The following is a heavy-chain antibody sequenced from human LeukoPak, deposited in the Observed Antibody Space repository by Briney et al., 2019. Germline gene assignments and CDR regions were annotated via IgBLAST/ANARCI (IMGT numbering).Heavy chain of an antibody. V-gene: IGHV3-23*01. D-gene: IGHD3-3*01. Sequence: GGSLRLSCTASGFTFSDYYMSWIRQAPGKGLEWVSAISGSGGSTYYADSVKGRFTISRDNSKNTLYLQMNSLRAEDTAVYYCAKGGLRFLEWLLLGHFDYWGQGTLVTVSS. CDR3: AKGGLRFLEWLLLGHFDY. CDR2: ISGSGGST. CDR1: GFTFSDYY. J-gene: IGHJ4*02.